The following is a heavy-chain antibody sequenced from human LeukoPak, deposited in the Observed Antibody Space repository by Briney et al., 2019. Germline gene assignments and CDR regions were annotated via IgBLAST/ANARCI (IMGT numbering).Heavy chain of an antibody. D-gene: IGHD3-22*01. V-gene: IGHV3-23*01. CDR3: AKDGNYLDSSGYLIPFDY. CDR1: GFTFSRFA. CDR2: ISGSDRTT. J-gene: IGHJ4*02. Sequence: GGPLRLSCEASGFTFSRFAMSWLRQAPGKGLEWVSSISGSDRTTYYAHSVKGRFTISRDNSKNILYLQMNSLRADDTALYYCAKDGNYLDSSGYLIPFDYWAWEPWSPSPQ.